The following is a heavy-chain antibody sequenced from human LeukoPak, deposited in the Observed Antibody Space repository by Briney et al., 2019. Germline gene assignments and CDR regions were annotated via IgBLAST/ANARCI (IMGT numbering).Heavy chain of an antibody. CDR2: ISGSGGST. J-gene: IGHJ4*02. CDR3: AEGSARVLLWFGEFHY. CDR1: GFTFSSYA. V-gene: IGHV3-23*01. D-gene: IGHD3-10*01. Sequence: GGSLRLSCAASGFTFSSYAMSWVRQAPGKGLEWVSAISGSGGSTYYADSVKGRFTISRDNSKNTLYLQMNSLRAEDTAVYYCAEGSARVLLWFGEFHYWGQGTLVTVPS.